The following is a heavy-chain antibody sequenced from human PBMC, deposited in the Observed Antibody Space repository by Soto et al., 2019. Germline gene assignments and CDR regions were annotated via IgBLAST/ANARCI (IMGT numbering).Heavy chain of an antibody. CDR2: IFPTDSDT. V-gene: IGHV5-51*01. CDR3: ARLLLPSSPYFDY. J-gene: IGHJ4*02. Sequence: EVQLVQSGTELKKPGESLKISCQGSADTFKTYWIGWVRQLPGKGLEWMGIIFPTDSDTRYSPSFQGQVTISADTSINTAYLQWSSLRASDTALYYCARLLLPSSPYFDYWGSGTLVTVSS. D-gene: IGHD2-15*01. CDR1: ADTFKTYW.